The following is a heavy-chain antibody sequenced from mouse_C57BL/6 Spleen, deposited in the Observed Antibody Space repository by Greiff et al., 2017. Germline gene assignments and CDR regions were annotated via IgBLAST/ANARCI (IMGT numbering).Heavy chain of an antibody. J-gene: IGHJ1*03. CDR2: IYPGCGNT. D-gene: IGHD1-1*01. Sequence: QVQLKQSGPELVKPGASVKISCKASGYTFTDYYINWVKQRPGQGLEWIGWIYPGCGNTKYNEKFKGKATLTVDTSSSTAYMQLSSLTSEDSAVYLCARDGPSYGRRGYFDDWGTGTTVTVSS. CDR3: ARDGPSYGRRGYFDD. V-gene: IGHV1-84*01. CDR1: GYTFTDYY.